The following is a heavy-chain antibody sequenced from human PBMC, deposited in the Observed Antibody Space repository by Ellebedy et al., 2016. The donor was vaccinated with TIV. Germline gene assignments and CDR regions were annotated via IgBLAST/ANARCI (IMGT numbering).Heavy chain of an antibody. Sequence: GESLKISCAASGCDFSNNGMSWVRQAPGKGLEWVSGIGGSGDTYYADTVAGRFTISRDKSKNTLFLQMNSLRVKDTAIYYCAKDSGWEHEYWGQGTLVTISS. CDR2: IGGSGDT. V-gene: IGHV3-23*01. CDR3: AKDSGWEHEY. CDR1: GCDFSNNG. D-gene: IGHD1/OR15-1a*01. J-gene: IGHJ4*02.